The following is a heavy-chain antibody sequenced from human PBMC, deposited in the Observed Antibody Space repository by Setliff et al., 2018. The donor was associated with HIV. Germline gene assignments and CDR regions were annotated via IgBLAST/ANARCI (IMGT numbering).Heavy chain of an antibody. V-gene: IGHV4-4*07. J-gene: IGHJ3*01. Sequence: PSETLSLTCTVSGGSFSTYYWSWIRQPAGEGPEYIGRVHSTGTTIYNPSLKSRVTMSVDASKNQLSLKLRSVTAADTAVYYCARARITMIGGRLEPYAFDRWGQGTKGTVSS. CDR1: GGSFSTYY. CDR2: VHSTGTT. D-gene: IGHD3-10*01. CDR3: ARARITMIGGRLEPYAFDR.